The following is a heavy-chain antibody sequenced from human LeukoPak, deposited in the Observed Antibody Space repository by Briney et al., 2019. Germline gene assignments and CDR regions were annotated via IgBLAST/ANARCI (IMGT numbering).Heavy chain of an antibody. CDR3: ARDMRYSGIKGFVGAFDI. V-gene: IGHV3-7*01. D-gene: IGHD1-26*01. CDR1: GFTFSSYW. J-gene: IGHJ3*02. Sequence: PGGSLRLSCVASGFTFSSYWMSWVRQAPGKGLEWVANIKQDGSEKYYVDSVKGRFTISRDNAKNSLYLQMNSLRAEDTAVYYCARDMRYSGIKGFVGAFDIWGQGTMVTVSS. CDR2: IKQDGSEK.